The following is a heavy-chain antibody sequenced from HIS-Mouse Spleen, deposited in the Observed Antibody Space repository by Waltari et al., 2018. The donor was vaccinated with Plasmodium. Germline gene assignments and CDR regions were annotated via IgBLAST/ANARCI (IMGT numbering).Heavy chain of an antibody. CDR2: IYYSGST. J-gene: IGHJ4*02. V-gene: IGHV4-31*03. Sequence: QVQLQESGPGLVKPSQTLSLTCTVSGGSISSGGYYWSWIRQHPGKGLEGIGYIYYSGSTYDNPSLQSRVTISVDTSKNQFSLKLSSVTAADTAVYYCARSIAATVTFYFDYWGQGTLVTVSS. CDR1: GGSISSGGYY. CDR3: ARSIAATVTFYFDY. D-gene: IGHD6-13*01.